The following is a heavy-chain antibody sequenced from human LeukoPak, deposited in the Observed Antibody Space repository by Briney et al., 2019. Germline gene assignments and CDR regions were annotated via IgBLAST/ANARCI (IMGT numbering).Heavy chain of an antibody. V-gene: IGHV4-34*01. CDR3: AADVAIRDFGGPGNFDY. Sequence: PSETLSLTCAVYGGSFSGYYWSWIRQPPGKGLEWIGEINHSRSTNYNPSLKSRVTISVDTSKNQFSLKLSSVTAADTAVYYCAADVAIRDFGGPGNFDYWGQGTLVTVSS. CDR1: GGSFSGYY. CDR2: INHSRST. J-gene: IGHJ4*02. D-gene: IGHD3-9*01.